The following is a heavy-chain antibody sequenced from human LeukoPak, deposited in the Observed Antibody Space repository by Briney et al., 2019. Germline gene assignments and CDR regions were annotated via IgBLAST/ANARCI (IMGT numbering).Heavy chain of an antibody. V-gene: IGHV1-2*04. CDR3: ARAYYDILTGYYGAFDI. D-gene: IGHD3-9*01. J-gene: IGHJ3*02. Sequence: PEASVKVSCKASGYTFTGYYMHWVRQAPGQGLEWMGWINPNSGGTNYAQKFQGWVTMTRDTSISTAYMELSRLRSDDTAVYYCARAYYDILTGYYGAFDIWGQGTMVTVSS. CDR2: INPNSGGT. CDR1: GYTFTGYY.